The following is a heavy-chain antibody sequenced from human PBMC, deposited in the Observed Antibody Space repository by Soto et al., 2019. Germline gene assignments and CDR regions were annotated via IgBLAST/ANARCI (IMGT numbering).Heavy chain of an antibody. CDR1: GYTFTSYY. J-gene: IGHJ4*02. Sequence: ASVKVSCKASGYTFTSYYMHWVRQAPGQGLEWMGIINPSGGSTSYAQKFQGRVTMTRDTSTSTVYMELSSLRSEDTAVYYCARGGSYYYDSSGYTFDYWGQGTLVTVSS. CDR2: INPSGGST. D-gene: IGHD3-22*01. CDR3: ARGGSYYYDSSGYTFDY. V-gene: IGHV1-46*01.